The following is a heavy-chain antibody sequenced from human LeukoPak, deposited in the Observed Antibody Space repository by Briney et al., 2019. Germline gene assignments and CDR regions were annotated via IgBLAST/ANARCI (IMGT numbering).Heavy chain of an antibody. J-gene: IGHJ4*02. CDR2: ISSTGGTI. CDR1: GFTFSDYY. CDR3: ARDLMKSSWYPYYFDY. V-gene: IGHV3-11*01. D-gene: IGHD6-13*01. Sequence: GGSLRLSCAVSGFTFSDYYMSWIRQAPGKGLEWVSYISSTGGTIDYTDSVKGRFTISRDNAKNSLYLQMNSLRAEDTAAYYCARDLMKSSWYPYYFDYWGQGALVTVSS.